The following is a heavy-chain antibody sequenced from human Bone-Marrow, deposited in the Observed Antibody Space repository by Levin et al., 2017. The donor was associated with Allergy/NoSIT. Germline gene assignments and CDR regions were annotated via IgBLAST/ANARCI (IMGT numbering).Heavy chain of an antibody. CDR2: IYHAGDT. CDR3: ARLIPGIAAAGT. J-gene: IGHJ4*02. V-gene: IGHV4-39*01. CDR1: GGSISSSSYY. Sequence: LSCSVSGGSISSSSYYWSWIRQPPGKGLEWIGNIYHAGDTFYNPSLKSRVTISVDTSKNQFSLRLSSVTAADTAIYYCARLIPGIAAAGTWGQGTLVTVSS. D-gene: IGHD6-13*01.